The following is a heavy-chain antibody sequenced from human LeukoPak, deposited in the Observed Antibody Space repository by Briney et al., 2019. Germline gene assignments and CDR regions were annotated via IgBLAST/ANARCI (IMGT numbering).Heavy chain of an antibody. CDR3: TRGLGSSSP. CDR2: IYHSGST. V-gene: IGHV4-38-2*02. J-gene: IGHJ5*02. Sequence: SETLSLTCTVSGYSISSGYYWGWIRQPPGKGLEWIGSIYHSGSTYYNPSLKSRVTISVDTSKNQFSLKLSSVTAADTAVYYCTRGLGSSSPWGQGTLVTVSS. CDR1: GYSISSGYY. D-gene: IGHD6-6*01.